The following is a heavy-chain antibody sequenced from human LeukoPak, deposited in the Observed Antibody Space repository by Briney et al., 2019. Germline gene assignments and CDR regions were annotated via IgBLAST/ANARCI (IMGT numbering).Heavy chain of an antibody. CDR1: GFTFSSYG. J-gene: IGHJ4*02. CDR3: TRAREIIVVVTAFDY. CDR2: IRYDGSNK. D-gene: IGHD2-21*02. V-gene: IGHV3-30*02. Sequence: GGSLRLSCAASGFTFSSYGMHWVRQAPGKGLEWVAFIRYDGSNKYYADSVKGRFTISRDNSKNTLYLQMNSLKTEDTAVYYCTRAREIIVVVTAFDYWGQGTLVTVSS.